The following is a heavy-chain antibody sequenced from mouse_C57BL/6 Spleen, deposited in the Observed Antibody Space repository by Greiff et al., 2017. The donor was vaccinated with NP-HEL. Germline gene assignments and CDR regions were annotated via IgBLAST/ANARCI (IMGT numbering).Heavy chain of an antibody. CDR1: GFNIKDDY. CDR2: IDPENGDT. V-gene: IGHV14-4*01. J-gene: IGHJ4*01. CDR3: THVTTKAMDY. D-gene: IGHD2-13*01. Sequence: EVKLMESGAELVRPGASVKLSCTASGFNIKDDYMHWVKQRPEQGLEWIGWIDPENGDTEYASKFQGKATITADTSSNTAYLQLSSLTSEDTAVDYWTHVTTKAMDYWGQGTSVTVSS.